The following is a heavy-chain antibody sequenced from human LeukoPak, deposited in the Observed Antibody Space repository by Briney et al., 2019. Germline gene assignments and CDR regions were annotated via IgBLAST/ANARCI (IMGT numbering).Heavy chain of an antibody. D-gene: IGHD3-3*01. Sequence: GASVKVSCKASGYTFTSYDINWVRQATGQGLEWMGWMNPNSGNTGYAQKFQGRVTITRNTSISTAYMELSSLRSEDTAVYYCARAGSITIFGVVIMAAFDIWSQGTMVTGSS. J-gene: IGHJ3*02. CDR3: ARAGSITIFGVVIMAAFDI. CDR1: GYTFTSYD. CDR2: MNPNSGNT. V-gene: IGHV1-8*03.